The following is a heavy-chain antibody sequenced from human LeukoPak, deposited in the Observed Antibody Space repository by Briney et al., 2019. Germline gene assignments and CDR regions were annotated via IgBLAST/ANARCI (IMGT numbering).Heavy chain of an antibody. D-gene: IGHD5-12*01. V-gene: IGHV1-24*01. CDR2: FDPEDGET. J-gene: IGHJ4*02. CDR3: ATDPIYSGYAFRFDY. Sequence: ASVKVSCKVSGYTLTELSMHWVRQAPGKGLEGMGGFDPEDGETIYAQKFQGRVTMTEDTSTDTAYMELSSLRSEDTAVYYCATDPIYSGYAFRFDYWGQGTLVTVSS. CDR1: GYTLTELS.